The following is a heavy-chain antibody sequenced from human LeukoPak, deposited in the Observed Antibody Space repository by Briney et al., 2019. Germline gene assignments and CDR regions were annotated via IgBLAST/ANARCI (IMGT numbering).Heavy chain of an antibody. J-gene: IGHJ4*02. CDR2: IYYTSTT. CDR1: GDSISDINNY. Sequence: SETLSLTCTVSGDSISDINNYSGWIRQPPGKELEWIGNIYYTSTTYYTPSPKSRVTISRDTSKNQFSLKLGSLTTADTGVYYCARHGPTELWSGYQFDSWGQGTLITVSS. CDR3: ARHGPTELWSGYQFDS. V-gene: IGHV4-39*01. D-gene: IGHD3-3*01.